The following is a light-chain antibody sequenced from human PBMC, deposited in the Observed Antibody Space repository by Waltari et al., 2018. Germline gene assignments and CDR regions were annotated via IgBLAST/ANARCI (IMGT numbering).Light chain of an antibody. CDR2: VNSDGSH. J-gene: IGLJ3*02. CDR3: QTGGHGTWV. CDR1: SGHSSNV. V-gene: IGLV4-69*01. Sequence: KLTCTLSSGHSSNVIAWHQQQPEKGPQYLMQVNSDGSHSKGDEIPDRFSGSSPGAERYLTISNVQSADEADYYCQTGGHGTWVFGGG.